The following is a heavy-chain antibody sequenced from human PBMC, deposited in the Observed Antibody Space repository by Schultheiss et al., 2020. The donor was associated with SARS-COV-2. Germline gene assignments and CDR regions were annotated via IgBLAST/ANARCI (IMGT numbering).Heavy chain of an antibody. CDR2: INHSGST. Sequence: SETLSLTCAVYGGSFSAYYWSWIRQPPGKGLEWIGEINHSGSTNYNPSLKSRVTISVDTSKNQFSLKLSSVTAADTAVYYCARDYDILTGYYPRGRYYGMDVWGQGTTVTVSS. J-gene: IGHJ6*02. CDR3: ARDYDILTGYYPRGRYYGMDV. V-gene: IGHV4-34*01. D-gene: IGHD3-9*01. CDR1: GGSFSAYY.